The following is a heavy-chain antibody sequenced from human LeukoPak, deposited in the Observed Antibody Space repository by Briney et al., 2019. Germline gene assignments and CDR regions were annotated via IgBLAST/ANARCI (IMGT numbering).Heavy chain of an antibody. CDR1: GFTFSSSA. J-gene: IGHJ6*03. D-gene: IGHD5-12*01. V-gene: IGHV3-23*01. Sequence: GGSLRLSCAASGFTFSSSAMSWVRQAPGKGLEWVSTISGSGSGSSTYYADSVKGRFTISRDNSKNTLYLQMNSLRAEDTAVYYCAKDARDIVATIIFYYYYYMDVWGKGTTVTISS. CDR3: AKDARDIVATIIFYYYYYMDV. CDR2: ISGSGSGSST.